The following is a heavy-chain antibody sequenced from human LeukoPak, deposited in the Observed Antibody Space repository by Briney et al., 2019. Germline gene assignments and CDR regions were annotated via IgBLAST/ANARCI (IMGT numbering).Heavy chain of an antibody. CDR2: LTDSSGFT. CDR3: ARDLAADKRAMDV. J-gene: IGHJ6*02. V-gene: IGHV3-11*05. CDR1: GFTFSDYH. D-gene: IGHD6-13*01. Sequence: PEGSLRLSCVATGFTFSDYHMIWLRQAPGKGLEWLSYLTDSSGFTNYADSVKGRFTISRDNAKNSLYLQMNSLRADDTAVYYCARDLAADKRAMDVWGQGTTVTVSS.